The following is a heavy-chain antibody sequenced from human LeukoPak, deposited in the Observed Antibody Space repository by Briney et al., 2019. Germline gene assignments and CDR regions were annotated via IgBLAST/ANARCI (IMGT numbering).Heavy chain of an antibody. CDR2: ISNSGTAI. Sequence: GGSLRLSCAASGFTFSSYEMNWVRQAPGRGPEWVSYISNSGTAIYYADSVKGRFTISRDNAKSSLYLQMNSLRAEDTAVYYCARAGYSMDTEYFQHWGQGTLVTVSS. CDR3: ARAGYSMDTEYFQH. J-gene: IGHJ1*01. CDR1: GFTFSSYE. D-gene: IGHD5-18*01. V-gene: IGHV3-48*03.